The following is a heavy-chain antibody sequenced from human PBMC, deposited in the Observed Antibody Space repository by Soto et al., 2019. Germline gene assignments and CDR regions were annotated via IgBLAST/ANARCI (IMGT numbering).Heavy chain of an antibody. D-gene: IGHD1-26*01. V-gene: IGHV3-15*05. CDR1: GFIFGDAR. Sequence: PGGSLRLSCAGSGFIFGDARLSWVRQAPGEGLEWVGRVKRKSDGETTDYAAPVTGRFTISRDDSKPTVYLQMNSLKIEDTGIYYCVAGSPFEYWGQGTLVTVSS. CDR2: VKRKSDGETT. J-gene: IGHJ4*02. CDR3: VAGSPFEY.